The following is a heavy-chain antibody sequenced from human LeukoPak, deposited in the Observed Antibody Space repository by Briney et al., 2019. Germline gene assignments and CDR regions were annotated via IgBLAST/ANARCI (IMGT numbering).Heavy chain of an antibody. CDR1: GFTLSNYA. Sequence: PGGSLRLSCAASGFTLSNYAMIWVRQAPGQGLEWVSAIRSGGSAKYADPVKARFTISRDNSKNTLYLQMNSLRAEDTALYFCARDPNGDYIGAFDFLGQGTVVTVSS. CDR2: IRSGGSA. D-gene: IGHD4-17*01. J-gene: IGHJ3*01. V-gene: IGHV3-23*01. CDR3: ARDPNGDYIGAFDF.